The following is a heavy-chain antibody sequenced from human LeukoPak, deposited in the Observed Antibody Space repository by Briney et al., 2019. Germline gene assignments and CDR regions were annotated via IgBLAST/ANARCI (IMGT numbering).Heavy chain of an antibody. CDR3: AKEQAPIAVGGDCFDY. V-gene: IGHV3-30*18. Sequence: GRSLRLSCAASGFTFSSYVMHWVRQAPGKGLEWVAVISYDGSSKYYADSVKGRFTISRDNSKNTLYLQMISLRADDTALYYCAKEQAPIAVGGDCFDYWGQGTLVTASS. D-gene: IGHD6-13*01. CDR2: ISYDGSSK. J-gene: IGHJ4*02. CDR1: GFTFSSYV.